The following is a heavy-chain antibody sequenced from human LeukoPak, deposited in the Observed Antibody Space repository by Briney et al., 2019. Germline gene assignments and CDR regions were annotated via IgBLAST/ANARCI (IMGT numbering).Heavy chain of an antibody. Sequence: ASVKVSCKASGYSFTTYGVSWVRQATGQGLEWMGWISTYNGNTNYAQKLQGRVTMTTDTSTSTAYMELRSLRSDDTAVYYCARERRPYYDFWSGYYYYMDVWGKGTTVTVSS. CDR2: ISTYNGNT. CDR3: ARERRPYYDFWSGYYYYMDV. CDR1: GYSFTTYG. D-gene: IGHD3-3*01. J-gene: IGHJ6*03. V-gene: IGHV1-18*01.